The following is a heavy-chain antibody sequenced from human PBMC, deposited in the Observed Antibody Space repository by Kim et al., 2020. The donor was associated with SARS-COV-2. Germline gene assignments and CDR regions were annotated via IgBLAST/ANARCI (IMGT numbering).Heavy chain of an antibody. J-gene: IGHJ3*02. CDR3: ARDGDGYNPYAFDI. D-gene: IGHD5-12*01. V-gene: IGHV4-4*02. Sequence: SETLSLTCAVSGGSISSSNWWSWVRQPPGKGLEWIGEIYHSGSTNYNPSLKSRVTISVDKSKNQFSLKLSSVTAADTAVYYCARDGDGYNPYAFDIWGQGTMVTVSS. CDR2: IYHSGST. CDR1: GGSISSSNW.